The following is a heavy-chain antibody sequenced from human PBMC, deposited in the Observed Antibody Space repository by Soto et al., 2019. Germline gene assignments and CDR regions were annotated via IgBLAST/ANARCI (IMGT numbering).Heavy chain of an antibody. CDR1: GDYISNSTYY. CDR3: ARALGYCSRTSCYADAFDV. J-gene: IGHJ3*01. V-gene: IGHV4-39*01. CDR2: MYYSGST. D-gene: IGHD2-2*01. Sequence: SETLSLTCVVSGDYISNSTYYWGWIRQPPGKGLEWIGSMYYSGSTYYNPSLKSRVTISVDTSKNQFSLKLSSVTAADTAVYYFARALGYCSRTSCYADAFDVWGQGTMVTVSS.